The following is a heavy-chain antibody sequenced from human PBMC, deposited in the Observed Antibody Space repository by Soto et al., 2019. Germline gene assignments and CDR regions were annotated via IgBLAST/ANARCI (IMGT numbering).Heavy chain of an antibody. CDR1: GFAFSGSA. J-gene: IGHJ5*02. CDR3: TRDLFSYDYSGILWFDP. CDR2: IISKGHNYST. D-gene: IGHD3-16*01. Sequence: PGGSLRLSCAASGFAFSGSAMYWVRQASGKGPEWVGRIISKGHNYSTEYAASVKGRFTISRDDSKNTAYLQMISPQTEDTAVYYCTRDLFSYDYSGILWFDPWGQGTLVTVSS. V-gene: IGHV3-73*01.